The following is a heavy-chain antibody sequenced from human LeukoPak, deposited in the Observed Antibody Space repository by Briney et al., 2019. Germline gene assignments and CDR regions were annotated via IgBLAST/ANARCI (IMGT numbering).Heavy chain of an antibody. CDR1: GFTSSTYA. Sequence: GSLRLSCAASGFTSSTYAMTWVLQPPGKGLEGVSGISGSGTNPFYADSVRGRFTISRDNSKNTLYQQMDSLRAEDTAVYFCAKDASNGDYAHWSQGTLVTVSS. CDR3: AKDASNGDYAH. D-gene: IGHD4-17*01. V-gene: IGHV3-23*01. J-gene: IGHJ4*02. CDR2: ISGSGTNP.